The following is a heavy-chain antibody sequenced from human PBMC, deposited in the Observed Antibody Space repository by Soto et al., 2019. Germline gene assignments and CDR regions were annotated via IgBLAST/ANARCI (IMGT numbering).Heavy chain of an antibody. D-gene: IGHD1-26*01. CDR1: GFTVSSNY. Sequence: GGSLRLSXAASGFTVSSNYMSWVRQAPGKGLEWVSVIYSGGSTYYADSVKGRFTISRDNSKNTLYLQMNSLRAEDTAVYYCARVGTEHGMDVWGQGTTVTVSS. V-gene: IGHV3-53*01. J-gene: IGHJ6*02. CDR2: IYSGGST. CDR3: ARVGTEHGMDV.